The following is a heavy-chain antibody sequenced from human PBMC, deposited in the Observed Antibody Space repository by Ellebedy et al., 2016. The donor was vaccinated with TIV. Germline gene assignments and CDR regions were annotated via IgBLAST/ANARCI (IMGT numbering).Heavy chain of an antibody. CDR3: ARNDAMDV. Sequence: GESLKISCEASGFTFSFSHDWMHWVRQAPGKGLEWVAVMSKDRTKEFYVDSVKGRFTISEDFSKSTLYLQMNSLRPEDTAVYYCARNDAMDVWGQGTTVTVSS. V-gene: IGHV3-30-3*01. J-gene: IGHJ6*02. CDR1: GFTFSFSHDW. CDR2: MSKDRTKE.